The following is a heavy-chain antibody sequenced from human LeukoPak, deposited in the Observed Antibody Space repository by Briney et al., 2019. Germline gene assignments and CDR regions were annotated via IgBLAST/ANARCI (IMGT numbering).Heavy chain of an antibody. V-gene: IGHV1-18*01. J-gene: IGHJ5*02. CDR2: ISAYNGNT. D-gene: IGHD2-2*01. CDR1: GYTFTSYG. CDR3: ARVIVVVPAAMPKWFDP. Sequence: GASVKVSCKASGYTFTSYGISWVRQAPGQGLEGMGWISAYNGNTNYAQKLQGRVTMTTDTSTSTAYMELRSLRSDDTAVYYCARVIVVVPAAMPKWFDPWGLGTLVTVSS.